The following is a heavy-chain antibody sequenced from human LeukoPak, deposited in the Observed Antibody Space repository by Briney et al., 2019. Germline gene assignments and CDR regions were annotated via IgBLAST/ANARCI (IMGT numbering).Heavy chain of an antibody. CDR3: GRLTFGGAMGPAWDY. J-gene: IGHJ4*02. V-gene: IGHV4-39*07. CDR2: IYYSGST. CDR1: GGSISSSSYY. Sequence: PSETLSLTCTVSGGSISSSSYYWGWIRQPPGKGLEWIGSIYYSGSTYYNPSLKSRVAISVDTSKNQFSLRLSSVTAADTAVYYCGRLTFGGAMGPAWDYWGQGTLVTVSS. D-gene: IGHD3-16*01.